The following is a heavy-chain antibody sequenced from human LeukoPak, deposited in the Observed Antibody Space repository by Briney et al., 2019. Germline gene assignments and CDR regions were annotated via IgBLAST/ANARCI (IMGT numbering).Heavy chain of an antibody. J-gene: IGHJ1*01. CDR3: PGIAVAGPFQH. CDR1: GFTLCVDV. Sequence: GGSLRLSSAESGFTLCVDVMQTGRQAPGKGLEWVAAILYDGSNEYYADSVKGRFTISRDNSKNTLYLQMNSLRAEDTAVYYCPGIAVAGPFQHWGQGTLVTVSS. CDR2: ILYDGSNE. D-gene: IGHD6-19*01. V-gene: IGHV3-30*03.